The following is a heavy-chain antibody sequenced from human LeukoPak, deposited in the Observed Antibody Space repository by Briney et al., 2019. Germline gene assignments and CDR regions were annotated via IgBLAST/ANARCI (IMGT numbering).Heavy chain of an antibody. V-gene: IGHV3-7*01. CDR1: GFTFSSYW. CDR3: ARDQGAYYDFWSGYYPT. CDR2: IKQDGSEK. J-gene: IGHJ5*02. Sequence: GGSLRLSCAASGFTFSSYWMSWVRQAPGKGLEWVASIKQDGSEKYYVDSVKGRFTISRDNAKNSLYLQMNSLRAEDTAVYYCARDQGAYYDFWSGYYPTWGQGTLVTVSS. D-gene: IGHD3-3*01.